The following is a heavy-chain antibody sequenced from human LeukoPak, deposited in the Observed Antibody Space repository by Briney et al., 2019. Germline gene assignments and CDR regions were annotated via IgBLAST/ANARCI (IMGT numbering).Heavy chain of an antibody. Sequence: GESLKISCKGSGYSFTSYWIGWVRQMPGKGLELIWIIYPGDSDTRYSPSFQGQVTISADKSISTAYLQWSSLKASDTAMYYCARTLYSGSFLSYFDYWGQGTLVTVSS. CDR2: IYPGDSDT. J-gene: IGHJ4*02. CDR1: GYSFTSYW. CDR3: ARTLYSGSFLSYFDY. D-gene: IGHD1-26*01. V-gene: IGHV5-51*01.